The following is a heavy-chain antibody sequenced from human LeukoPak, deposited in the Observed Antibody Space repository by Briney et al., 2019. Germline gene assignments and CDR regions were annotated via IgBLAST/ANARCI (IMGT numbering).Heavy chain of an antibody. Sequence: PGGSLRLSCAASGFTFSSYSMNWVRQAPGKGLEWVSYISSSSSTIYYADSVKGRFTISRDNAKNSLYLQMNSLRDEDTAVYYCARRYYDSSGYPHYGFDPWGQGTLVTVSS. D-gene: IGHD3-22*01. CDR2: ISSSSSTI. J-gene: IGHJ5*02. CDR1: GFTFSSYS. V-gene: IGHV3-48*02. CDR3: ARRYYDSSGYPHYGFDP.